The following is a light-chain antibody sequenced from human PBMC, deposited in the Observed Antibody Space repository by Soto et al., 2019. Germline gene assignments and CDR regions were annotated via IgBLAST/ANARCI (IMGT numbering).Light chain of an antibody. Sequence: DIVLTQSPGTLSLSPGETATLSCRASQSVSTSYLAWYQQKPGQAPRLLIFGASSRATGIPDSFIGSWSGTDFTLTSSRLEPEDFAVYYCQQYGSSPTTFGQGTKVEIK. CDR2: GAS. V-gene: IGKV3-20*01. CDR3: QQYGSSPTT. J-gene: IGKJ1*01. CDR1: QSVSTSY.